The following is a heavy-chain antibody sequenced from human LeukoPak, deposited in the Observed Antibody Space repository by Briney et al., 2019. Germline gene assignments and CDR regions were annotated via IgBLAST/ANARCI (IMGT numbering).Heavy chain of an antibody. Sequence: PGGSLRLSCAASGFTFSSYAMSWVRQAPGKGLEWVSAISGSGGSTYYADSVKGRFTISIDNSKNTLYLQMNSLRAEDTAVYYCAKDEAGATSPYYFDYWGQGTLVTVSS. CDR2: ISGSGGST. CDR3: AKDEAGATSPYYFDY. D-gene: IGHD1-26*01. CDR1: GFTFSSYA. J-gene: IGHJ4*02. V-gene: IGHV3-23*01.